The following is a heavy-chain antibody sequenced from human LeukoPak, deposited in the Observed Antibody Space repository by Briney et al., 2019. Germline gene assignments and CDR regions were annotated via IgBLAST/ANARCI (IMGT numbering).Heavy chain of an antibody. CDR1: GFTFSSYA. V-gene: IGHV3-30-3*01. CDR3: ARDQEHIVVVTAIWY. J-gene: IGHJ4*02. D-gene: IGHD2-21*02. CDR2: ISYDGSNK. Sequence: PGRSLRLSCAASGFTFSSYAMHWVRQAPGKGLEWVAVISYDGSNKYYADSVKGRFTISRDNSKSTLYLQMNSLRAEDTAVYYCARDQEHIVVVTAIWYWGQGTLVTVSS.